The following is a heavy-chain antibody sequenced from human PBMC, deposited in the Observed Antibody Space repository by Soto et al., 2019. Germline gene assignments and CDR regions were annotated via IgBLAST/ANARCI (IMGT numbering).Heavy chain of an antibody. D-gene: IGHD1-26*01. J-gene: IGHJ6*02. CDR1: CGSFSGYY. CDR2: INHSGST. CDR3: AIPSGRKYYYGMDV. Sequence: SETLSLTCAVYCGSFSGYYWSCIRQPPGKGLEWIGEINHSGSTNYNPSLKSRVTISVDTSKNQFSLKLSSVTAADTAVYYCAIPSGRKYYYGMDVWGQGTTVTVSS. V-gene: IGHV4-34*01.